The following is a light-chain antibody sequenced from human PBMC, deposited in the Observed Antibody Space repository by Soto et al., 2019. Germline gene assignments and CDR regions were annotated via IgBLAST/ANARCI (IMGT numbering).Light chain of an antibody. J-gene: IGKJ4*01. CDR3: QQRTNWPPVT. CDR2: DAS. CDR1: QSVGSY. Sequence: EIVLTQSPATLSLSPGERATLSCSASQSVGSYLAWYQQKPCQAPRLLIYDASTRATGIPARFSGSGSGTDFTLTISRLEPEDFAVYFCQQRTNWPPVTFGGGNKVEIK. V-gene: IGKV3-11*01.